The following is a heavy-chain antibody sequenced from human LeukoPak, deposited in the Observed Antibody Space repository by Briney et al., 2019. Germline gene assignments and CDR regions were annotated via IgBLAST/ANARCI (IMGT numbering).Heavy chain of an antibody. J-gene: IGHJ4*02. CDR3: AKPSPGRYCSSTSCYYFDY. CDR2: IRYDGSNK. V-gene: IGHV3-30*02. Sequence: GGSLRLSCAASGFTFSSYGMHWVRQAPGKGLEWVAFIRYDGSNKYYADSVKGRFTISRDNSKNTLYLQMNSLRAEDTAVYYCAKPSPGRYCSSTSCYYFDYWGQGTLVTVSS. CDR1: GFTFSSYG. D-gene: IGHD2-2*01.